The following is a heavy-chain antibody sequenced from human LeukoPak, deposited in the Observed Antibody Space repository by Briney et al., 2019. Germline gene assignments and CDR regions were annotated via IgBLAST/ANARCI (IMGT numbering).Heavy chain of an antibody. D-gene: IGHD1-26*01. CDR2: IIPIFGTA. CDR3: ARGGYSGTEKPNDY. CDR1: GGTFSSYA. Sequence: SVKVSCKASGGTFSSYAISWARQAPGQGLEWMGGIIPIFGTANYAQKFQGRVTMTRDTSISTAYMELSSLRSDDTAVYYCARGGYSGTEKPNDYWGQGTLVTVSS. J-gene: IGHJ4*02. V-gene: IGHV1-69*05.